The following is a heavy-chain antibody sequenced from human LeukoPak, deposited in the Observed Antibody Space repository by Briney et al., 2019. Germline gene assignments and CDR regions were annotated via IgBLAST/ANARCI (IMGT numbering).Heavy chain of an antibody. V-gene: IGHV3-66*01. J-gene: IGHJ5*02. CDR1: GFTVSSNY. Sequence: GGSLRLSCAASGFTVSSNYMSRVRQAPGKGLEWVSVIYSGGSTYYADSVKGRFTISRDNSKNTLYLQMNSLRAEDTAVYYCARYYYDSQITPWGQGTLVTVSS. CDR3: ARYYYDSQITP. D-gene: IGHD3-22*01. CDR2: IYSGGST.